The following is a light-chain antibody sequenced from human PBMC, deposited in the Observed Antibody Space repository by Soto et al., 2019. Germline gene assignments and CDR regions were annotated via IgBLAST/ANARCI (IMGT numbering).Light chain of an antibody. V-gene: IGKV1-5*01. CDR3: QQYNSYSGGT. J-gene: IGKJ1*01. CDR1: QSISSW. Sequence: DIQMTQSPSTLSASVGDRVTITCRASQSISSWLAWYQQKPGKAPKLLIYDASSLESGVPSRFSCSGSGTEFTLTISSLQPDDFATYYCQQYNSYSGGTFGQGTKVEIK. CDR2: DAS.